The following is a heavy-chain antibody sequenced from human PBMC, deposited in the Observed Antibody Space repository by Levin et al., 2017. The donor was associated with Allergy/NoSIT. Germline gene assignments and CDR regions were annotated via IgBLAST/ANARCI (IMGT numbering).Heavy chain of an antibody. J-gene: IGHJ4*02. D-gene: IGHD2/OR15-2a*01. CDR3: TTKNF. CDR2: IKSKTDGGTI. CDR1: EFTFNKAW. V-gene: IGHV3-15*01. Sequence: KAGGSLRLSCVASEFTFNKAWMNWVRQAPGKGLEWVGRIKSKTDGGTIDYAAPVKGRFTISRDDSKTTLYLQINSLRTEDTAVYYCTTKNFWGQGTLVSVSS.